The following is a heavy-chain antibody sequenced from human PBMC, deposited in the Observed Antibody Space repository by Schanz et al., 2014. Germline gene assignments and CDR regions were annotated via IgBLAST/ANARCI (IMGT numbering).Heavy chain of an antibody. J-gene: IGHJ3*02. V-gene: IGHV1-46*03. CDR1: GYTFTSYY. CDR2: INPSVGNT. Sequence: QVQLVQSGAEVKKPGASVKVSCEASGYTFTSYYIHWFRQAPGQGLEWMGLINPSVGNTNYAQKFRGRVTMTRDTSTSTVYMELSSLRSEDTAVYFCARGPSTGAFDIWGQATMVTVSS. CDR3: ARGPSTGAFDI.